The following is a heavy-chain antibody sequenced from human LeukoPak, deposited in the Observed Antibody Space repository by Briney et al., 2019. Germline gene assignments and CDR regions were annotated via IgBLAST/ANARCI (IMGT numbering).Heavy chain of an antibody. CDR1: GFTFNSYS. Sequence: GGSLRLSCAPSGFTFNSYSMNWLRQAPGKGLEWVSSISSSSSYIYYADSVKGRFTISRDNAKNSLYLQMNSLRAEDTAVYYCARDVNYYDSSGYYYWGQGTLVTVSS. CDR3: ARDVNYYDSSGYYY. D-gene: IGHD3-22*01. CDR2: ISSSSSYI. V-gene: IGHV3-21*01. J-gene: IGHJ4*02.